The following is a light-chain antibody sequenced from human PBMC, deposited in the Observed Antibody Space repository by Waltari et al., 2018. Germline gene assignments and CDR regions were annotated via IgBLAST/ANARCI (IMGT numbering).Light chain of an antibody. V-gene: IGKV3-20*01. CDR2: GAS. J-gene: IGKJ1*01. CDR3: QHYVRLPVT. CDR1: QRVGRA. Sequence: EIVLTQSPRTLSLSPGERATLSCWASQRVGRALAWYQQKRSQAPRLLIYGASTRASGIPDRFSGSGSGTDFSLTINRLEPEDFAVYYCQHYVRLPVTFGQGTKVEIK.